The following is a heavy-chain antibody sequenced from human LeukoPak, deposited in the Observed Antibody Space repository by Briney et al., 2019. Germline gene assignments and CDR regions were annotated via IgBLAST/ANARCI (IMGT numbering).Heavy chain of an antibody. CDR1: GFTFNSYG. D-gene: IGHD5-12*01. Sequence: GGSLRLSCAASGFTFNSYGMHWVRQAPGKGLEWVAVISYDGSNKYYADFVKGRFPISRDNSKNTLSLQMNGLIPEDTAVYYCAKSVASDAYWGQGTLVTVSS. CDR2: ISYDGSNK. CDR3: AKSVASDAY. J-gene: IGHJ4*02. V-gene: IGHV3-30*18.